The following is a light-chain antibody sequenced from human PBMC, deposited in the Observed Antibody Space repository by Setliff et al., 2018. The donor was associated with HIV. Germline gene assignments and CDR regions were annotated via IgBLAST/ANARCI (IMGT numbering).Light chain of an antibody. CDR2: EVA. Sequence: QSAPTHPASVSGSPGQSITISCTGTISDVWNYNFVSWYQQKAGKAPKLILYEVAKRPSGVSNRFSGSKSDNTASLTISGLQAEDEADYYCFSYASGTIFVFGGGTQL. J-gene: IGLJ2*01. CDR1: ISDVWNYNF. CDR3: FSYASGTIFV. V-gene: IGLV2-23*02.